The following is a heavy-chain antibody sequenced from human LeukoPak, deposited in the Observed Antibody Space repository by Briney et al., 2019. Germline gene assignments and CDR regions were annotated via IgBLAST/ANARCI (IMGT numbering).Heavy chain of an antibody. CDR3: ARDRNSASSNNWFDP. CDR2: ISYDGGKE. CDR1: GFTFSSYA. Sequence: GGSLRLSCAASGFTFSSYASHWVRQAPGKGLEWVSVISYDGGKEYYADSVKGRFTISRDNSKNTLYLQMNSLRGEDTAVYYCARDRNSASSNNWFDPWGQGTLVTVSS. V-gene: IGHV3-30-3*01. J-gene: IGHJ5*02. D-gene: IGHD6-6*01.